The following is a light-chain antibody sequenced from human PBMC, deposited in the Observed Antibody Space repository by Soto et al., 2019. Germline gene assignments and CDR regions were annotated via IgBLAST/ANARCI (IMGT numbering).Light chain of an antibody. Sequence: DIQMTQSPSSLSASVGDRVTITCLSSHDIGNYLNWYQQKPGKAPKLLIYYASNLETGVSSRFSGSGSGTDFTFTISSLQPEDIATYFCQQYENLPRFIFGPGTKVDIX. CDR3: QQYENLPRFI. CDR2: YAS. CDR1: HDIGNY. J-gene: IGKJ3*01. V-gene: IGKV1-33*01.